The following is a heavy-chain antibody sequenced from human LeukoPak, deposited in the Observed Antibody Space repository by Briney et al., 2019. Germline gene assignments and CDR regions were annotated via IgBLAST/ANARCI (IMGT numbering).Heavy chain of an antibody. Sequence: TGGSLRLSFEASGFIFSSYGFHWVRQAPGKGLEWVTLISYDGRNQYYGQSVKGRFTISRDNSKNTLYLQMNSLRAEDTAVYYCAKDRTLRPYDYWGQGTLVTVSS. CDR3: AKDRTLRPYDY. V-gene: IGHV3-30*18. CDR1: GFIFSSYG. J-gene: IGHJ4*02. D-gene: IGHD2-2*01. CDR2: ISYDGRNQ.